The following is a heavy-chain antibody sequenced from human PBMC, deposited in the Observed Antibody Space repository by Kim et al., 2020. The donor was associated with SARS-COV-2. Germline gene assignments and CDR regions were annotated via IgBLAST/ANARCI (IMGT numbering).Heavy chain of an antibody. J-gene: IGHJ6*02. D-gene: IGHD2-15*01. Sequence: YAESVGGRFTISRYNSRNPLKLQMNTLRAEDTAVYYCVKNRGSSIYSGLGVWGQGTTVTVSS. CDR3: VKNRGSSIYSGLGV. V-gene: IGHV3-23*01.